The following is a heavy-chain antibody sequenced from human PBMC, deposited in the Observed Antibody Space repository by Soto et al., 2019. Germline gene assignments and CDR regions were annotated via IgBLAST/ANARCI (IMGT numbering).Heavy chain of an antibody. J-gene: IGHJ4*02. CDR3: ARARDTAMVLFDY. CDR2: IIPILGIA. CDR1: GVTFSSYT. Sequence: SVKVSCKASGVTFSSYTISWVRQAPGQGLEWMGRIIPILGIANYAQKFQGRVTITADKSTSTAYMELSSLRSEDTAVYYCARARDTAMVLFDYWGQGTLVTVSS. V-gene: IGHV1-69*02. D-gene: IGHD5-18*01.